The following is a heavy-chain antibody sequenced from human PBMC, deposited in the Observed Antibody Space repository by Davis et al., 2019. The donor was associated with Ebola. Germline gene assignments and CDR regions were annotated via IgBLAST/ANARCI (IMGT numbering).Heavy chain of an antibody. D-gene: IGHD1-7*01. CDR3: AGLSPLGTTVDY. CDR1: GGSVSTSYS. V-gene: IGHV4-39*01. CDR2: VFSTGNS. Sequence: PSETLSLTCGVSGGSVSTSYSWGWVRQPPGKGLEWIAGVFSTGNSYYNPSLKSRVTISVETSTKQFSLRLSSVTAADTAIYYCAGLSPLGTTVDYWGQGTLVTVSS. J-gene: IGHJ4*02.